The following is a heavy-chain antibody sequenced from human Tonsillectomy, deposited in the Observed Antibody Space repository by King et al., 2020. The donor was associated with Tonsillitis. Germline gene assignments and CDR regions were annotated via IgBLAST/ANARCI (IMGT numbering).Heavy chain of an antibody. Sequence: VQLVESGGGLVQPGGSLRLSCAASGFTFSSYAMSWVRQAPGKGLEWVSVIYSDGSSTYYADSVKGRFTISRDNYKNTLYLQMNSLGAEDTALYYCAKTLTVTGDYWGQGTLVTVSS. D-gene: IGHD4-17*01. CDR1: GFTFSSYA. V-gene: IGHV3-23*03. J-gene: IGHJ4*02. CDR3: AKTLTVTGDY. CDR2: IYSDGSST.